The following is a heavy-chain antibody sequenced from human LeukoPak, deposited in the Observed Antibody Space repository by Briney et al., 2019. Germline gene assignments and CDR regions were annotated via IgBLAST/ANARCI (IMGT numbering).Heavy chain of an antibody. Sequence: PGGSLRLSCAASGFTFSSYWMSWVRQAPGKGLEWVANMREDGNEKYYADSVKGQFTISRDNAKNSLFPQMDSLRAEDTAVYYCARDLAGHYYGSGSSFDYWGQGTLVTVSS. CDR3: ARDLAGHYYGSGSSFDY. CDR2: MREDGNEK. J-gene: IGHJ4*02. V-gene: IGHV3-7*01. D-gene: IGHD3-10*01. CDR1: GFTFSSYW.